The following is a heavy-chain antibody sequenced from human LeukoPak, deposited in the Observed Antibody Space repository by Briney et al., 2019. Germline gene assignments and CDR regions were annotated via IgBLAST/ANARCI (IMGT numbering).Heavy chain of an antibody. V-gene: IGHV4-59*01. D-gene: IGHD5-18*01. CDR2: IYYSGST. J-gene: IGHJ4*02. Sequence: SETLSLTCTVSGASFNIYYWSWIRQPPGKGLEWIGYIYYSGSTNYNPSLKSRVTISVDTSKNQFSLKLSSVTAADTAVYYCARDRGDTAMAHPFGYWGQGTLVTVSS. CDR1: GASFNIYY. CDR3: ARDRGDTAMAHPFGY.